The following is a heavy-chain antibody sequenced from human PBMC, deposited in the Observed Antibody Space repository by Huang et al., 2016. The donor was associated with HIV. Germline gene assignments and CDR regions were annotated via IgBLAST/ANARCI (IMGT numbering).Heavy chain of an antibody. J-gene: IGHJ6*02. V-gene: IGHV3-7*01. Sequence: FRFGAYWMSWVRQSPGKGLEWVANIKQDESEKYYVDSVKGRFNISRDNAKKGLFLEMNNVRVEDTATYYCATKTAAMDIWGQGTTVTVS. D-gene: IGHD1-7*01. CDR3: ATKTAAMDI. CDR2: IKQDESEK. CDR1: FRFGAYW.